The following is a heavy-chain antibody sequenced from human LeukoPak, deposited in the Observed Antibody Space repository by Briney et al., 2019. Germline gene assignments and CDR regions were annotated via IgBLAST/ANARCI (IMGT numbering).Heavy chain of an antibody. CDR3: AKERRDRYLAEYFHH. J-gene: IGHJ1*01. V-gene: IGHV3-23*01. D-gene: IGHD5-24*01. CDR1: GFTLSSYA. CDR2: ISGSGGNT. Sequence: PGGSLRLSCAASGFTLSSYAMSWVRQAPGEGLEWVSAISGSGGNTYYADSVKGRFTISRDNSKNTLYLQMNSLRAEDTAVYYCAKERRDRYLAEYFHHWGQGTLVTVSS.